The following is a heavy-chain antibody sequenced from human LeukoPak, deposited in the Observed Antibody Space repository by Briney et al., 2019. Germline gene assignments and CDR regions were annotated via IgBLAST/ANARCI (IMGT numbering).Heavy chain of an antibody. CDR1: GYTFTSYD. D-gene: IGHD6-13*01. V-gene: IGHV1-8*01. J-gene: IGHJ4*02. CDR3: ARDSSSWPSRTFDY. CDR2: MNPNSGNT. Sequence: ASVKVSCKASGYTFTSYDINWVRQATGQGLEWMGWMNPNSGNTGYAQKFQGRVTMTRNTSISTAYMELSSLRSEDTAVYYCARDSSSWPSRTFDYWGQGTLVTVSS.